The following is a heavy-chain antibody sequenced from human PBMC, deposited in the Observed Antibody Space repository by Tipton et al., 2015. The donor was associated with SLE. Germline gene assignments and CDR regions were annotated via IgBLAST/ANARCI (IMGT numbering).Heavy chain of an antibody. CDR1: GGSISSSSYY. Sequence: TLSLTCTVSGGSISSSSYYWGWFLQPPGKGLEWIGSIYYNPSLKSRATIYVDTSKNPFPLKLSSVTAADTAVYYCARARGSGIVVVHSYYCDYWGQGTLVTVSS. V-gene: IGHV4-39*06. CDR3: ARARGSGIVVVHSYYCDY. J-gene: IGHJ4*02. D-gene: IGHD3-22*01. CDR2: I.